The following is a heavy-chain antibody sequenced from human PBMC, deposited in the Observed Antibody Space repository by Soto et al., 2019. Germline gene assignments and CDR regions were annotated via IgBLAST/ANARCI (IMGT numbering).Heavy chain of an antibody. CDR3: GKGSAATNYFYYATDV. Sequence: LRLSCAASGFTFGIHAMSWVRQAPGKGLEWVSFISGSGGSTYYADSVKGRFTISRDNSKKTLYLQMNSLRGEDTAVYYCGKGSAATNYFYYATDVWGQGTTVTVSS. CDR2: ISGSGGST. V-gene: IGHV3-23*01. D-gene: IGHD2-15*01. J-gene: IGHJ6*02. CDR1: GFTFGIHA.